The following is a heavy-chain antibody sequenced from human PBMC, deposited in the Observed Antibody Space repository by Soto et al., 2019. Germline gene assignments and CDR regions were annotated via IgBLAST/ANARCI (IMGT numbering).Heavy chain of an antibody. D-gene: IGHD6-13*01. CDR3: EKEIALDYYYYGMDV. J-gene: IGHJ6*02. CDR2: ISYDGSNK. CDR1: GFTFSSYA. Sequence: GGSLRLSCAASGFTFSSYAMHWVRQAPGKGLEWVAIISYDGSNKYYADSVKGRFTISRDNSRNTLYLQMNSLRAEDTAVYYCEKEIALDYYYYGMDVWGQGTKVTVSS. V-gene: IGHV3-30-3*01.